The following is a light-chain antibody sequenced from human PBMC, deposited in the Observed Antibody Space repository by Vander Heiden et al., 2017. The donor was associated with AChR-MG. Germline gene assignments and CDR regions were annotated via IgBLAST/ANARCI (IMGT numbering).Light chain of an antibody. Sequence: DIQMTQSPPSLPASVGDRVTITCRASQSIGSYLNWYQGKPGKAPKVLIYAASSLQSGVPPRFSGSGSGTDFTLTISRVQPEDFATYYCQQRDSSPFTFGHGTKVDI. CDR3: QQRDSSPFT. CDR2: AAS. V-gene: IGKV1-39*01. J-gene: IGKJ3*01. CDR1: QSIGSY.